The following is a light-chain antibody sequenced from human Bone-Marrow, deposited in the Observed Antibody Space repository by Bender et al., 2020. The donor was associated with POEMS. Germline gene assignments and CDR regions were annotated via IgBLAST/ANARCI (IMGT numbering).Light chain of an antibody. CDR3: QVWDSSSDVV. CDR2: DDT. J-gene: IGLJ2*01. CDR1: DIGSKG. Sequence: SYVLTQSPSVSVAPGQTAGITCGGNDIGSKGVHWYQQKPGQAPVLVVYDDTDRPSGIPERFSGSNSGNTATLTISRVEAGDEADYFCQVWDSSSDVVFGGGTKLTVL. V-gene: IGLV3-21*02.